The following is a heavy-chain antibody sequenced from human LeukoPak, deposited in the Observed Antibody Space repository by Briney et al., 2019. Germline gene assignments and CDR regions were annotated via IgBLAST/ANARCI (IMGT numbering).Heavy chain of an antibody. CDR3: ARLGYGFFPHYYYYMDV. CDR1: GGSISSSSYY. J-gene: IGHJ6*03. CDR2: IYYSGST. V-gene: IGHV4-39*01. D-gene: IGHD3-10*01. Sequence: SETLSLTCTVSGGSISSSSYYWGWIRQPPGKGLEWIGSIYYSGSTYYNPSLKSRVTMSVDTSKNQFSLKLSSVTAADTAVYYCARLGYGFFPHYYYYMDVWGKGTTVTVSS.